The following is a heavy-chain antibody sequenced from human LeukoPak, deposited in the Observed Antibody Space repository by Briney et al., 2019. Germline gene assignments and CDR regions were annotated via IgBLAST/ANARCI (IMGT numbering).Heavy chain of an antibody. J-gene: IGHJ4*02. CDR1: GFTFSSYW. D-gene: IGHD3-16*02. V-gene: IGHV3-7*01. CDR3: ARDVMITFGGVIVMYYFDY. CDR2: IKQDGSEK. Sequence: PGGSLRLSCAASGFTFSSYWMSWVRQAPGKGLEWVANIKQDGSEKYYVGSVKGRFTISRDNAKNSLYLQMNSLRAEDTAVYYCARDVMITFGGVIVMYYFDYWGQGTLVTVSS.